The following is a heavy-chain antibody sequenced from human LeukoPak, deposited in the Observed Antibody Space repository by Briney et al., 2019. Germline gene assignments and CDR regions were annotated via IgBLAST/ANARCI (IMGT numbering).Heavy chain of an antibody. CDR2: INHSGST. Sequence: KTSETLSLTCAVYGGSFSGYYWSWIRQPPGKGLEWMGEINHSGSTNYNPSLKSRVTISVDTSKNQFSLKLSSVTAADTAVYYCARGSRIMVRAGSGSYYPKYNWFDPWGQGTLVTVSS. CDR1: GGSFSGYY. CDR3: ARGSRIMVRAGSGSYYPKYNWFDP. D-gene: IGHD3-10*01. J-gene: IGHJ5*02. V-gene: IGHV4-34*01.